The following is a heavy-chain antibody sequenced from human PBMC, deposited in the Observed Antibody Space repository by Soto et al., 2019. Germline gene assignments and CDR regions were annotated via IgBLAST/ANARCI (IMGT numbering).Heavy chain of an antibody. V-gene: IGHV3-23*01. CDR2: ISGSGVRT. Sequence: EMQLLESGGGLVQPGASLRLSCSASGFIFSNYAMSWARQAPGKGLEWVSTISGSGVRTYYADSVKGRFTISRDNSKNTLDLQMNNLRVEDTAIYYCAKDRMDHNSVWDPFDLWGQGTMVTISS. J-gene: IGHJ3*01. CDR1: GFIFSNYA. CDR3: AKDRMDHNSVWDPFDL. D-gene: IGHD2-15*01.